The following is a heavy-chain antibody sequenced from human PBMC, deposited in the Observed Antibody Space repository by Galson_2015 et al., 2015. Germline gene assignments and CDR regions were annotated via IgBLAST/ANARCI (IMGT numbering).Heavy chain of an antibody. D-gene: IGHD5-18*01. J-gene: IGHJ3*02. Sequence: SLRLSCAASEFPFNIYGMHWVRQAPGKGLEWVAVISNDGNNKHYADSVKGRFAISRDNSRNTLYLQMNSLRTEDTAVYYCAKDRTESWLTLDIWGQGTMVTVSS. CDR1: EFPFNIYG. CDR3: AKDRTESWLTLDI. V-gene: IGHV3-30*18. CDR2: ISNDGNNK.